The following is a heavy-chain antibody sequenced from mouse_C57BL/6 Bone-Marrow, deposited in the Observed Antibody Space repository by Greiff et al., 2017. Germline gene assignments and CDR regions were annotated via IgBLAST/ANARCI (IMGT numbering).Heavy chain of an antibody. CDR3: ARYDGYFFEY. CDR2: IYPGSGNT. Sequence: VKLMESGAEVVRPGASVKLSCKASGYTFTDHYINWVKQRPGQGLEWIARIYPGSGNTYYNEKFKGKATLTAEKSSNTAYMQLSSLTSEDSAVYFCARYDGYFFEYWGQGTTLTVSS. V-gene: IGHV1-76*01. CDR1: GYTFTDHY. J-gene: IGHJ2*01. D-gene: IGHD2-3*01.